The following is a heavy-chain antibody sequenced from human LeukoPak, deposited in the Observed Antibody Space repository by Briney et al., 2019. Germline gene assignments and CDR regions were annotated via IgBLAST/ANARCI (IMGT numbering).Heavy chain of an antibody. CDR3: TTYDNSAYFSDY. Sequence: GGSLRLSCAASGFTFSSDCMSWVRQAPGKGLEWVGRINSKTDSGTKEYSATGKCRFTISRDESENTPHMKMKSPEAKDTAWYYCTTYDNSAYFSDYWGRGTLVSVSS. D-gene: IGHD3-22*01. CDR1: GFTFSSDC. V-gene: IGHV3-15*01. CDR2: INSKTDSGTK. J-gene: IGHJ4*02.